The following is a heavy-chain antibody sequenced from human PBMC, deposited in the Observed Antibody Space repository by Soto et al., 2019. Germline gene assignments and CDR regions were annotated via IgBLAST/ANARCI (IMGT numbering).Heavy chain of an antibody. V-gene: IGHV4-31*03. CDR1: GGSISSGGYY. D-gene: IGHD3-22*01. CDR3: AREDYYYDSSGNWFDP. CDR2: IYYSGST. J-gene: IGHJ5*02. Sequence: PSETLSLTCTVSGGSISSGGYYWSWIRQHPGKGLEWIGYIYYSGSTYYNPSLKSRVTISVDTSKNQFSLKLSSVTAADTAVYYCAREDYYYDSSGNWFDPWGQGTLVTVSS.